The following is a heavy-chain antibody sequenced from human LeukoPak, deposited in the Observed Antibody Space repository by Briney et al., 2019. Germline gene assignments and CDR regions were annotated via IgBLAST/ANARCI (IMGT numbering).Heavy chain of an antibody. CDR3: ASGARSAYCSSTSCHYYYYMDV. CDR1: GYSISSGYY. Sequence: SETLSLTCAVSGYSISSGYYWGWIRQPPGKGLEWIGSIYHSGSTYYNPSLKSRVTISVDTSKNQFSLKLSSVTAADTAVYSCASGARSAYCSSTSCHYYYYMDVWGKGTTVTVSS. J-gene: IGHJ6*03. CDR2: IYHSGST. V-gene: IGHV4-38-2*01. D-gene: IGHD2-2*01.